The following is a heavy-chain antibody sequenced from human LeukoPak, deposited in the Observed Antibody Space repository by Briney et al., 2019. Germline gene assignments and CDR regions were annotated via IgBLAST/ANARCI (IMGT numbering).Heavy chain of an antibody. CDR3: ARGPTYYYGSGTPLDY. CDR2: ISSSSSYI. CDR1: GFTFSSYS. J-gene: IGHJ4*02. V-gene: IGHV3-21*04. D-gene: IGHD3-10*01. Sequence: GGSLRFSCAASGFTFSSYSMNWVRQAPGKGLEWVSSISSSSSYIYYADSVKGRFTISRDNSKNTLYLQMNSLRAEDTAVYYCARGPTYYYGSGTPLDYWGQGTLVTVSS.